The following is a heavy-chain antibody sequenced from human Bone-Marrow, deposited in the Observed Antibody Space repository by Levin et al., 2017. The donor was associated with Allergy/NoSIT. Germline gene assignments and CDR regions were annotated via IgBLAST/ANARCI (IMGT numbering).Heavy chain of an antibody. CDR1: GYTFTNYA. Sequence: GESLKISCKASGYTFTNYAIHWVRQTPGQRLEWMGWINAGNGNTKYSQNFQDRVTLTRDPSASTAYMELSSLTSEDTAVYYCARDLRIAPAGYLDYWGQGTLVTVSS. CDR3: ARDLRIAPAGYLDY. J-gene: IGHJ4*02. D-gene: IGHD6-13*01. CDR2: INAGNGNT. V-gene: IGHV1-3*01.